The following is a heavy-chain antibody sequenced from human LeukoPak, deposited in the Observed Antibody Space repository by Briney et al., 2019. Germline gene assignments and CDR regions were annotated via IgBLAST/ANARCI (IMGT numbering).Heavy chain of an antibody. J-gene: IGHJ4*02. CDR3: VSPRGFSYGYFDY. CDR2: IYYSKNT. Sequence: SETLSLTCTVSGGSISSSSAYWGWIRQLPGKGLEWIGSIYYSKNTYYNPSLKSRVTISADTSKNQFSLTLGSVSATDTAVYYCVSPRGFSYGYFDYWGQGTLVTVSS. CDR1: GGSISSSSAY. V-gene: IGHV4-39*01. D-gene: IGHD5-18*01.